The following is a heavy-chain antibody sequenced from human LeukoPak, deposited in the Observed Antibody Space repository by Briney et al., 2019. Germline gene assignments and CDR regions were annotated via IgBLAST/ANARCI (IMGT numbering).Heavy chain of an antibody. CDR1: GFTFSSYG. J-gene: IGHJ4*02. D-gene: IGHD3-22*01. CDR3: ARDQGGYYDSSGYFDY. CDR2: ISGSGGST. V-gene: IGHV3-23*01. Sequence: AGGTLRLSCAASGFTFSSYGMSWVRQAPGKGLEWVSAISGSGGSTYYADSVKGRFTISRDNAKNSLYLQMNSLRAEDTALYHCARDQGGYYDSSGYFDYWGQGTLVTVSS.